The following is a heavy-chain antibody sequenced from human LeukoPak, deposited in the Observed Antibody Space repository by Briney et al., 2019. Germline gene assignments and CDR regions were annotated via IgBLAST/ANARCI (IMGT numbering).Heavy chain of an antibody. CDR1: GYTFTGYY. CDR2: INPNSGGT. CDR3: ARGIPAAPRSTFDI. D-gene: IGHD6-13*01. Sequence: ASVKVSCKASGYTFTGYYIHWVRQAPGQGLECTGWINPNSGGTNYAQKFQGRVTMTRDTSISTAYMELSRLRSDDTAVYYCARGIPAAPRSTFDIWGQGAMVTVSS. V-gene: IGHV1-2*02. J-gene: IGHJ3*02.